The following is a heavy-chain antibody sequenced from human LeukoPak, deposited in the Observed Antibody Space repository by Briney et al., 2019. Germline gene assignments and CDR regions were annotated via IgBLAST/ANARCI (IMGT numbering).Heavy chain of an antibody. CDR1: GFTFSSYW. V-gene: IGHV3-7*01. J-gene: IGHJ2*01. D-gene: IGHD3-22*01. CDR3: ARWITSDYYDSSGYEREVWYFDL. Sequence: GGSLRLSCAASGFTFSSYWMSWVRQAPGKGLEWVANIKQDGSEKYYVDSVKGRFTISRDNAKNSLYLQMNSLRAEDTAVYYCARWITSDYYDSSGYEREVWYFDLWGRGTLVTVSS. CDR2: IKQDGSEK.